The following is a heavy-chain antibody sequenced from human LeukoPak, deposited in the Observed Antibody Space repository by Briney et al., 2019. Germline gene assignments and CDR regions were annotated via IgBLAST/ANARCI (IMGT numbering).Heavy chain of an antibody. J-gene: IGHJ4*02. CDR1: GFTFSSYA. CDR2: ISGSGGST. CDR3: ARDSRSGSYYGDFDY. Sequence: SGGSLRLSCAASGFTFSSYAMSWVRQAPGKGLEWVSAISGSGGSTYYADSVKGRFTISRDNSKNTLYLQMNSLRAEDTAVYYCARDSRSGSYYGDFDYWGQGTLVTVSS. D-gene: IGHD1-26*01. V-gene: IGHV3-23*01.